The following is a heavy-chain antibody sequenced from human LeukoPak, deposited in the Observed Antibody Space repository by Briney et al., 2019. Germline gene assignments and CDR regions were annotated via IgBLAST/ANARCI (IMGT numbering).Heavy chain of an antibody. CDR2: ISSSSSYI. V-gene: IGHV3-21*01. CDR3: ARESTYYDFWSGYHHNWFDP. CDR1: GFTFSSYS. J-gene: IGHJ5*02. D-gene: IGHD3-3*01. Sequence: GGSLRLSCAASGFTFSSYSMTWVRQAPGKGLEWVSSISSSSSYIYYADSVKGRFTIYRDNAKNSLYLQMNSLRAEDTAVYYCARESTYYDFWSGYHHNWFDPWGQGTLVTVSS.